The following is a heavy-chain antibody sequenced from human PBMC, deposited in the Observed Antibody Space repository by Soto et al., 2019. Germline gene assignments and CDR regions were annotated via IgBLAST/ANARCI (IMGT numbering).Heavy chain of an antibody. CDR2: ISGSAYST. Sequence: PVGSLRLSCAASGFTFSSYAMNWVRQAPGKGLEWVSTISGSAYSTYYADSVKGRFTISRDNSKNTLYLQMNSLRAEDTAVYYCAKEPPYIAARSGWYCGQGTLVTVSS. V-gene: IGHV3-23*01. D-gene: IGHD6-6*01. CDR1: GFTFSSYA. CDR3: AKEPPYIAARSGWY. J-gene: IGHJ4*02.